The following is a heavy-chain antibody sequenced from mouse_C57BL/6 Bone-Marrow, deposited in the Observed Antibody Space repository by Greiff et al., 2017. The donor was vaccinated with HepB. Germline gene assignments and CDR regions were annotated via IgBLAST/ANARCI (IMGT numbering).Heavy chain of an antibody. CDR1: GYTFTSYG. Sequence: VKLVESGAELARPGASVKLSCKASGYTFTSYGISWVKQRTGQGLEWIGEIYPRSGNTYYNEKFKGKATLTADKSSSTAYMELRSLTSEDSAVYFCARTYYSNYYYAMDYWGQGTSVTVSS. V-gene: IGHV1-81*01. CDR3: ARTYYSNYYYAMDY. D-gene: IGHD2-5*01. J-gene: IGHJ4*01. CDR2: IYPRSGNT.